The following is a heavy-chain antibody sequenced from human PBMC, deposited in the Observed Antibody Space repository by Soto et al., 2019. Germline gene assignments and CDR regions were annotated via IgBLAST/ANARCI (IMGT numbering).Heavy chain of an antibody. CDR3: ASAPYSSSSGAGVAFDI. J-gene: IGHJ3*02. D-gene: IGHD6-6*01. Sequence: GGSLRLSCAASGFTFSSYSMNWVRQAPGKGLEWVSSISSSSSYIYYADSVKGQFTISRDNAKNSLYLQMNSLRAEDTAVYYCASAPYSSSSGAGVAFDIWGQGTMVTVSS. CDR2: ISSSSSYI. V-gene: IGHV3-21*01. CDR1: GFTFSSYS.